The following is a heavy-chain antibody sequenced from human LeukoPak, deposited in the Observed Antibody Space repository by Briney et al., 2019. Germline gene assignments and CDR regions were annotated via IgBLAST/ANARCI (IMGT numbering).Heavy chain of an antibody. CDR3: ARALDSSSSRYQAFEE. Sequence: PGGSLTLSCSPSGFTFSNYCGSGSRRAPGKGREGLANLKQEESEKYYVDSVKGRFTISRDNAKSSLYLQMNSLRAEDTAVYYCARALDSSSSRYQAFEEWGQGTLVTVSS. D-gene: IGHD2-2*01. J-gene: IGHJ4*02. CDR2: LKQEESEK. V-gene: IGHV3-7*01. CDR1: GFTFSNYC.